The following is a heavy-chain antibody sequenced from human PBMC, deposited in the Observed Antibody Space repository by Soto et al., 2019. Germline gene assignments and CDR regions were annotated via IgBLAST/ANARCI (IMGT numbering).Heavy chain of an antibody. Sequence: SETLSLTCTVSGGSVSSGSYYWSWIRQPPGKGLEWIGYIYYSGSTNYNPSLKSRVTISVDTSKNQFSLKLSSVTAADTAVYYCARGRVAARARFDYWGQGTLVTVSS. CDR3: ARGRVAARARFDY. D-gene: IGHD6-6*01. V-gene: IGHV4-61*01. CDR1: GGSVSSGSYY. CDR2: IYYSGST. J-gene: IGHJ4*02.